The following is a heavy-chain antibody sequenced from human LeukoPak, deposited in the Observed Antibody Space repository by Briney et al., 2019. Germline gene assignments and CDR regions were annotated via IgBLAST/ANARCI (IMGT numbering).Heavy chain of an antibody. CDR1: GFTFSNAW. V-gene: IGHV3-15*07. J-gene: IGHJ4*02. CDR2: IKSKTDGGTT. Sequence: PGGSLRLSCAASGFTFSNAWMNWVRQAPREGLEWVGRIKSKTDGGTTDYAAPVKGRFTISRDDSKNTLYLQMNSLKTEDTAVYYCTTDPITIFGVVTDYWGQGTLVTVSS. D-gene: IGHD3-3*01. CDR3: TTDPITIFGVVTDY.